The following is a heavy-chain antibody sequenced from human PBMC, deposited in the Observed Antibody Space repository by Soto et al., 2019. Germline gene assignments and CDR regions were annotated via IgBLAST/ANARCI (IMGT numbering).Heavy chain of an antibody. CDR3: ARVGSDCSGGSCIPPNYYYYGMDF. Sequence: QVQLVQSGAEVKKPGSSVKVSCKASGATFSSYAISWVRQAPGQGLEWMGGIIPIFGTANYAQKFQGRVTITADESTSTSYRELSSLSAEDTAVYYCARVGSDCSGGSCIPPNYYYYGMDFWGQGPPVTVSS. CDR2: IIPIFGTA. CDR1: GATFSSYA. V-gene: IGHV1-69*01. J-gene: IGHJ6*02. D-gene: IGHD2-15*01.